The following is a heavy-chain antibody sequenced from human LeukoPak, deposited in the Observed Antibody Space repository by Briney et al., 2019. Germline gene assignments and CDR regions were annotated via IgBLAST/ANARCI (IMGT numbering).Heavy chain of an antibody. Sequence: SETLSLTCNVFGGSFTDYFWTWIRQSPGKGLEWIGEINDYIGNTNYNPSLNSRVSISLEKSKNQFSLELRSVTAEDTAVYYCARASGCYDYWGQGTLVTVSS. CDR2: INDYIGNT. CDR3: ARASGCYDY. J-gene: IGHJ4*02. D-gene: IGHD1-26*01. CDR1: GGSFTDYF. V-gene: IGHV4-34*01.